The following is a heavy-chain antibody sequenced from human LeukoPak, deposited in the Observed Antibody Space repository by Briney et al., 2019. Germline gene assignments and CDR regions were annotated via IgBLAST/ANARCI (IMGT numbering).Heavy chain of an antibody. D-gene: IGHD1-26*01. Sequence: GGSLRLSCAASGFTFSSYDMHWVRQAPGKGLVWVSRINSDGSSTSYADSVKGRFTISRDNAKNTLYLQMNSLRAEDTAVYYCARDGSGSHLDFDYWGQGTLVTVSS. CDR2: INSDGSST. V-gene: IGHV3-74*01. CDR3: ARDGSGSHLDFDY. J-gene: IGHJ4*02. CDR1: GFTFSSYD.